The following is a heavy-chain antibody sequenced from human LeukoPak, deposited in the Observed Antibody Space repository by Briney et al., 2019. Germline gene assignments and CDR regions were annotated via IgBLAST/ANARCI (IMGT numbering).Heavy chain of an antibody. D-gene: IGHD6-13*01. CDR2: IIPIFGTA. V-gene: IGHV1-69*13. Sequence: GASVKVSCKASGGTFSSYAISWVRQAPGQGLEWMGGIIPIFGTANYAQKFQGRVTITADESTSTAYMELSSLRSEDTAVYYCARSGYSSSRNWFDPWGQGTLVTVSS. CDR1: GGTFSSYA. J-gene: IGHJ5*02. CDR3: ARSGYSSSRNWFDP.